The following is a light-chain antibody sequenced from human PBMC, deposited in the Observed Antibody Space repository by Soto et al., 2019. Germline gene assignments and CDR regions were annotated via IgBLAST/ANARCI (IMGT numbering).Light chain of an antibody. CDR2: EVT. J-gene: IGLJ1*01. Sequence: QSALTQRPSVSGSPGQSVTISCAGTSSDVGSFNRVSWYQQPPGTAPKLMIFEVTNRPSGVPDRFSGSKSDNTASLTISGLQAEDEADYYCSSYTSSSTYVFGTGTKVTVL. CDR3: SSYTSSSTYV. V-gene: IGLV2-18*02. CDR1: SSDVGSFNR.